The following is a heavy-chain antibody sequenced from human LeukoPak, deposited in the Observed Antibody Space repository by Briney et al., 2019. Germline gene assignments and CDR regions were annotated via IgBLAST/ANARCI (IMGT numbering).Heavy chain of an antibody. CDR1: GYSISSGYY. Sequence: KSSETLSLTCTVSGYSISSGYYWGWIRQPPGKGLEWIGSIYHSGSTYYNPSLKSRVTISVDTSKNQFSLKLSSVTAADTAVYYCARAYHGYYMDVWGKGTTVTISS. CDR3: ARAYHGYYMDV. J-gene: IGHJ6*03. V-gene: IGHV4-38-2*02. CDR2: IYHSGST. D-gene: IGHD2-2*01.